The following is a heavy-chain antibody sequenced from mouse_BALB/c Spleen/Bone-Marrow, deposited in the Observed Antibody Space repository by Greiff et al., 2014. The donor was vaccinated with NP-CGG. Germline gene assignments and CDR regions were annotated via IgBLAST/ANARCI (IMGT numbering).Heavy chain of an antibody. D-gene: IGHD2-4*01. CDR1: GFTFSSYD. CDR3: SRLSYDYDGAWFAY. V-gene: IGHV5-6*01. J-gene: IGHJ3*01. CDR2: IGSGGSYT. Sequence: VQLKESGGDLVRPGGSLKLSCAASGFTFSSYDMSWVRQTPDKRLEWVATIGSGGSYTYYPDSVKGRFTISRDNAKNTLYLQMSSLKSEDTAMYYCSRLSYDYDGAWFAYWGQGTLATVSA.